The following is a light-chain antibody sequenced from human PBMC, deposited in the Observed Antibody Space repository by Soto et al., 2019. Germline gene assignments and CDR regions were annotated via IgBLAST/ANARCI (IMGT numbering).Light chain of an antibody. Sequence: DIQMTQSPSTLSASVGDRVTITCRASQSISSWLAWYQQKPGKTPKLLIYRASTSESGVPSRFSGSGSGTEFTLTISSLQPDDFATYYCQHYVSFSSWTVGQGTKVEVK. CDR1: QSISSW. V-gene: IGKV1-5*03. J-gene: IGKJ1*01. CDR3: QHYVSFSSWT. CDR2: RAS.